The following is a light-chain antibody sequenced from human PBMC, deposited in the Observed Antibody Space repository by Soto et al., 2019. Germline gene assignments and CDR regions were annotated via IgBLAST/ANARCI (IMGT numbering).Light chain of an antibody. Sequence: EIVLTQSPGTLSLSPGERATLSCRASQSVSSSYLAWYQQKPGQAPTLLIYGASSRATGIPDRFSGSGSGTDFTLTISRLEPEDFAVYYCQQYGSSPPKLTFGGGTKVDIK. CDR2: GAS. CDR3: QQYGSSPPKLT. J-gene: IGKJ4*01. V-gene: IGKV3-20*01. CDR1: QSVSSSY.